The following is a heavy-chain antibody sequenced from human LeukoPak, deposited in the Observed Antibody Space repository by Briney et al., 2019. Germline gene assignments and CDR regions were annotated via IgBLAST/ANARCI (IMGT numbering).Heavy chain of an antibody. Sequence: EGSLRLSCVASGFTFSSYAMHWVRQAPGKGLEWVAFIRYDGSNKYYADSVKGRFTISRDNSKNTLYLQMNSLRAEDTAVYYCAKLTVYGSGSYQDYWGQGTLVTVSS. J-gene: IGHJ4*02. D-gene: IGHD3-10*01. CDR1: GFTFSSYA. CDR3: AKLTVYGSGSYQDY. CDR2: IRYDGSNK. V-gene: IGHV3-30*02.